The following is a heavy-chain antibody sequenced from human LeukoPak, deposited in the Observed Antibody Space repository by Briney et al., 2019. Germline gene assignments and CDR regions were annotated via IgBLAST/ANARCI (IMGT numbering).Heavy chain of an antibody. CDR1: GFTFSSYA. Sequence: GGSLRLSCAASGFTFSSYAMHWVRQSPGKGLEWVAVISYDGSNKYYADSVKGQFTISRDNSKNTLYLQMNSLRAEDTAVYYCARDMGPMNYFDYWGQGTLVTVSS. D-gene: IGHD1-26*01. J-gene: IGHJ4*02. V-gene: IGHV3-30-3*01. CDR2: ISYDGSNK. CDR3: ARDMGPMNYFDY.